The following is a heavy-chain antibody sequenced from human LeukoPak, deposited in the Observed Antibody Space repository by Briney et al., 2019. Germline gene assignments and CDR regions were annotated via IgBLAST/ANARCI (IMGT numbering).Heavy chain of an antibody. J-gene: IGHJ6*03. CDR2: IYYSGST. D-gene: IGHD3-9*01. Sequence: SETLSLTCTVSGGSISSYYWSWIRQPPGKGLEWIGYIYYSGSTNYNPSLKSRVTISVDTSKNQFSLKLSSVTAADTAVYYCARQPWFYDILTGYYRPPYYYYYMDVWGKGTTVTISS. CDR1: GGSISSYY. V-gene: IGHV4-59*08. CDR3: ARQPWFYDILTGYYRPPYYYYYMDV.